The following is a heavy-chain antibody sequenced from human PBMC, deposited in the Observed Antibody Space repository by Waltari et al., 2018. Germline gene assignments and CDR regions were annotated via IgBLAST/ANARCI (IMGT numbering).Heavy chain of an antibody. CDR1: GYTFTEYY. CDR2: VDPEDGET. Sequence: EVHLVQSGAEVKSPGATVKISCKASGYTFTEYYLHWVRQAHGKGLEWMGHVDPEDGETEISDKFQGRVAMTADTSTETAYIEVRSLTSDDMAVYYCATKMSDQWLREWGQGTLVTVSS. J-gene: IGHJ1*01. CDR3: ATKMSDQWLRE. D-gene: IGHD6-19*01. V-gene: IGHV1-69-2*01.